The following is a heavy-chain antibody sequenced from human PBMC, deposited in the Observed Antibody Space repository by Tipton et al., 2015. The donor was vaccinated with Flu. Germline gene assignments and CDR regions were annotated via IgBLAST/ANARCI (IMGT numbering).Heavy chain of an antibody. V-gene: IGHV3-23*01. CDR2: LSAGGGST. D-gene: IGHD3-22*01. CDR1: GFTFDDYT. Sequence: SLRLSCAASGFTFDDYTMHWVRQAPGKGLEWVSTLSAGGGSTYYADSVQGRFTVSRDNSKNTLYLQMNSLSAEDAAVYFCAKLDSSGFHYGRRYDSWGQGVLVTVSS. J-gene: IGHJ4*02. CDR3: AKLDSSGFHYGRRYDS.